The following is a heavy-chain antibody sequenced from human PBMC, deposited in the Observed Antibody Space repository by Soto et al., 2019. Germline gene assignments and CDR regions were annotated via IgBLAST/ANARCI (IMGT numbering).Heavy chain of an antibody. J-gene: IGHJ4*02. CDR2: ISAYNGNT. D-gene: IGHD6-19*01. CDR1: GYTFTSYG. Sequence: GASVKISCKASGYTFTSYGISWVRQAPGQGLEWMGWISAYNGNTNYAQKLQGIVTMTTHTSTSTAYMELRSLRSDDTAVYYCARDVRHRSGWSEDYLGQGALVTVCS. CDR3: ARDVRHRSGWSEDY. V-gene: IGHV1-18*01.